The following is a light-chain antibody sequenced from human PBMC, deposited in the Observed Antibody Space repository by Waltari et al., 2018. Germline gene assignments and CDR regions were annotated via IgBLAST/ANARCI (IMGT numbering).Light chain of an antibody. J-gene: IGLJ1*01. CDR1: SSDVGGYNY. V-gene: IGLV2-8*01. Sequence: QSALTQPPSASGSPGQSVTISCTGTSSDVGGYNYVSWYQQHPGKAPKLMIYEVNKRPAGVPYRFSGSKSGNTASLTVSGLQAEDEADYYCSSYSGSNDYVFGTGTEVTVL. CDR3: SSYSGSNDYV. CDR2: EVN.